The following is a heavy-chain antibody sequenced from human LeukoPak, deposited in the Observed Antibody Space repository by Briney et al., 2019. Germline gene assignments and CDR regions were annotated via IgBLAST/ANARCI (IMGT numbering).Heavy chain of an antibody. D-gene: IGHD3-3*01. Sequence: SETLSLTCTVSGGSISSYYWSWIRQPPGKGLEWIGYIYTSGSTNYNPSLKSRVTMSVDTSKNQFSLKLSSVTAADTAVYYCARDLSDDFWSGYYGDWGQGTLVTVSS. CDR3: ARDLSDDFWSGYYGD. J-gene: IGHJ4*02. CDR2: IYTSGST. V-gene: IGHV4-4*08. CDR1: GGSISSYY.